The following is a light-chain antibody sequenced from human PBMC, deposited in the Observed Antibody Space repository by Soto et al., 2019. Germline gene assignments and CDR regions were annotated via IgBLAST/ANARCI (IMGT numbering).Light chain of an antibody. CDR3: QTWVTGIVV. V-gene: IGLV4-69*01. Sequence: QPVLTQSPSASASLGASVKHTCTLSSGHSSYAIAWHQQQPEKGPRYLMNLNIDGSHSKGDGIPDRFSGSSSGAERYLTISSLQSEDEADYYCQTWVTGIVVFGGGTKLTVL. CDR2: LNIDGSH. CDR1: SGHSSYA. J-gene: IGLJ2*01.